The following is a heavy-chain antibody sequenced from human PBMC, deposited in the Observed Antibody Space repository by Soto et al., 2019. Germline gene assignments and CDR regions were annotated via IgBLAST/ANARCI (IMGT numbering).Heavy chain of an antibody. D-gene: IGHD3-22*01. CDR3: ARHYYDSSGYYLVTDAFDI. J-gene: IGHJ3*02. CDR1: GGSISSSSYY. V-gene: IGHV4-39*01. Sequence: QLQLQESGPGLVKPSETLSLTCTVSGGSISSSSYYWGWIRQPPGKGLEWIGSIYYSGSTYYNPSLKSRVTISVDTSKNQFSLKRSSVTAADTAVYYCARHYYDSSGYYLVTDAFDIWGQGTMVTVSS. CDR2: IYYSGST.